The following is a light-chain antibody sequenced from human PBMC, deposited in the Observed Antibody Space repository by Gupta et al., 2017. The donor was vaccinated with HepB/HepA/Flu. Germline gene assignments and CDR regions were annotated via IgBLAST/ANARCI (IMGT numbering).Light chain of an antibody. CDR1: QSVSSSY. J-gene: IGKJ2*01. V-gene: IGKV3-20*01. CDR3: QQYGSSPPYT. CDR2: GAS. Sequence: EIVLTQSPGTLSLSPGERATLSCRASQSVSSSYLAWYQQKPGQAPRLLIYGASSRATGIPDRFSGSGSGTDVTLTISRREQEDFAVYYCQQYGSSPPYTFGQGTKLEIK.